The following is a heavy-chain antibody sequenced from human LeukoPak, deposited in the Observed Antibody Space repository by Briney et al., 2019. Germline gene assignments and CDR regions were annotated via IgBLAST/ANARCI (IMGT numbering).Heavy chain of an antibody. J-gene: IGHJ6*02. Sequence: PGRSLRLSCAASGFTFSSYGMHWVRQAPGKGLEWVAAISYDGTNKYYADSVKGRFTISRDNSKMTLYLQMNSLRTEDTALYYCARNENNGMDVWGHGTTVTVSS. CDR3: ARNENNGMDV. CDR2: ISYDGTNK. V-gene: IGHV3-30*03. CDR1: GFTFSSYG.